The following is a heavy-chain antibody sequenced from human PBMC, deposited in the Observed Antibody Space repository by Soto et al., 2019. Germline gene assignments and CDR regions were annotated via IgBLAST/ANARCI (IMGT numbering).Heavy chain of an antibody. CDR3: ARSGATAMVAVWYYYGMDV. J-gene: IGHJ6*02. CDR1: GGTFSSYA. CDR2: IIPIFGTA. D-gene: IGHD5-18*01. V-gene: IGHV1-69*01. Sequence: QVQLVQSGAEVKKPGSSVKVSCKASGGTFSSYAISWVRQAPGQGLEWMGGIIPIFGTANYAQKFQGRVTITADESMSTAYMELSSLRSEDTAVYYGARSGATAMVAVWYYYGMDVWGQGTTVTVS.